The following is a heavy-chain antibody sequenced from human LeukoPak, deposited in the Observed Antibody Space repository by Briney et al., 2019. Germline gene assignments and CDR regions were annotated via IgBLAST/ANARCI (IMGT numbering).Heavy chain of an antibody. CDR3: ARDSQIAVAGAGPTWYFDL. CDR2: INPSGGST. D-gene: IGHD6-19*01. J-gene: IGHJ2*01. Sequence: ASVKVSCKASGYTFTSYYMHWVRQAPGQGLEWMGIINPSGGSTSYAQKFQGRVTMTRDTSTSTVYMELSSLRSEDTAVYYCARDSQIAVAGAGPTWYFDLWGRSTLVTVSS. CDR1: GYTFTSYY. V-gene: IGHV1-46*01.